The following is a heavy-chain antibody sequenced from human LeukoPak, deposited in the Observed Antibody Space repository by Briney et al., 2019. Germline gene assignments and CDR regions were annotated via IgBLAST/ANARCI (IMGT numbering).Heavy chain of an antibody. V-gene: IGHV3-9*01. CDR2: ISWNSGSI. CDR3: AKDIYYYDSNGMDV. CDR1: GFTFDDYA. D-gene: IGHD3-22*01. Sequence: SLRLSCAASGFTFDDYAMHWVRQAPGKGLEWVSGISWNSGSIGYADSVKGRFTISRDNAKNSLYLQMNSLRAEDTALYYCAKDIYYYDSNGMDVWGQGTTVTVSS. J-gene: IGHJ6*02.